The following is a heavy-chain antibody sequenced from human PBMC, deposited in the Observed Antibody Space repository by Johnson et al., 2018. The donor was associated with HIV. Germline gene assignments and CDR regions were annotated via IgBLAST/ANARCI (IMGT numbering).Heavy chain of an antibody. CDR2: IISDVSSA. Sequence: VQLLEPGGGLVQPGGFLRLSCAASGFTFSPYWMHWDRQAPGLGLVWVSRIISDVSSAIYTVSVTGRFTISRDNFKNMLYLQMGSLSPDDTAVYYWARRRDTLNIWQESFDVWGQGTVVTVSS. CDR1: GFTFSPYW. D-gene: IGHD5-18*01. J-gene: IGHJ3*01. CDR3: ARRRDTLNIWQESFDV. V-gene: IGHV3-74*02.